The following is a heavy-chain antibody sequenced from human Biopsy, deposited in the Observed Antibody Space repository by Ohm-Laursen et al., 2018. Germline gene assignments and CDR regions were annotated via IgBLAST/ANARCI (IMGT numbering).Heavy chain of an antibody. CDR2: ITNSGVTV. Sequence: SLRLSCSASGFTFRDYYMIWIRQPPGKGLEWVSYITNSGVTVYYEDSVKGRFTVSRDNAKNSLYLQMDRLRAEDTAVYYCARPPWGHAYGYYNGMDVWGQGTTVIVSS. CDR3: ARPPWGHAYGYYNGMDV. CDR1: GFTFRDYY. J-gene: IGHJ6*02. D-gene: IGHD3-10*01. V-gene: IGHV3-11*01.